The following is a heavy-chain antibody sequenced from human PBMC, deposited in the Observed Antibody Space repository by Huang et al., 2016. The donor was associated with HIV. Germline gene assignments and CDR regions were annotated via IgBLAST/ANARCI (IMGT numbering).Heavy chain of an antibody. CDR1: EFTFSDYA. D-gene: IGHD6-13*01. CDR2: KSEDGNYK. J-gene: IGHJ5*02. Sequence: QVQLVESGGGVVQPGRSLRLSCAASEFTFSDYAMHWVRQAPGKGLEWLEVKSEDGNYKNHAEAVKGRFTISRDNSKNTLYLEMNSLRAEDTAVYFCAKEIAVPGSRWFDPWGQGTLVTVSS. CDR3: AKEIAVPGSRWFDP. V-gene: IGHV3-30*18.